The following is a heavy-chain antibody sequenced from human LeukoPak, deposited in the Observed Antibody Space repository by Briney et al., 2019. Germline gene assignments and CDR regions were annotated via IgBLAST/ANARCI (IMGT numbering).Heavy chain of an antibody. CDR1: GYTFTSYA. V-gene: IGHV7-4-1*02. D-gene: IGHD3-22*01. CDR2: INTNTGNP. Sequence: ASVKVSCKASGYTFTSYAMNWVRQAPGQGLEWMGWINTNTGNPTYAQGFTGRFVFSLDTSVSTAYLQISSLKAEDTAVYYCARPMYYYDTSGHYYYHGMDVWGQGTTVTVSS. J-gene: IGHJ6*02. CDR3: ARPMYYYDTSGHYYYHGMDV.